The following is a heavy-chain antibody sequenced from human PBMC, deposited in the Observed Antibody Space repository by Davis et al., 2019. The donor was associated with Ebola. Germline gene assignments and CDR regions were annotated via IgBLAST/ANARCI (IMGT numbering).Heavy chain of an antibody. Sequence: ASVKVSCKASGYTFTGYYIHWVRQAPGQGLEWMGWMNPNSGNTGYAQKFQGRVTITRNTSISTAYMELSSLRSEDTAVYYCARASLLWFRELLYSYYYYGMDVWGQGTTVTVSS. CDR2: MNPNSGNT. V-gene: IGHV1-8*03. J-gene: IGHJ6*02. CDR3: ARASLLWFRELLYSYYYYGMDV. CDR1: GYTFTGYY. D-gene: IGHD3-10*01.